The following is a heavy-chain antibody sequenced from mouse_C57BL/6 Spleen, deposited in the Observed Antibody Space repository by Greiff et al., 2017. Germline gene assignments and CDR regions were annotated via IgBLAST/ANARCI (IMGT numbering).Heavy chain of an antibody. CDR1: GFTFSDYG. J-gene: IGHJ4*01. V-gene: IGHV5-17*01. CDR3: ARVYYYGSSYVDYYAMDY. Sequence: EVQVVESGGGLVKPGGSLKLSCAASGFTFSDYGMHWVRQAPEKGLEWVAYISSGSSTIYYADTVKGRFPISRDNAKNTLFLQMTSLRSEDTAMYYCARVYYYGSSYVDYYAMDYWGQGTSVTVSS. CDR2: ISSGSSTI. D-gene: IGHD1-1*01.